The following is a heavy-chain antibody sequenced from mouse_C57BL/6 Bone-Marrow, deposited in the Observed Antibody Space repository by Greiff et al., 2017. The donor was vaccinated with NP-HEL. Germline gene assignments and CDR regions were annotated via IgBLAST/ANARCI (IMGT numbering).Heavy chain of an antibody. CDR2: IDPSDSYT. Sequence: QVQLKQPGAELVRPGTSVKLSCKASGYTFTSYWMHWVKQRPGQGLEWIGVIDPSDSYTNYNQKFKGKATLTVDTSSSTAYMQLSSLTSEDSAVYYCARARKNYGNYDYWGQGTTLTVSS. V-gene: IGHV1-59*01. J-gene: IGHJ2*01. CDR3: ARARKNYGNYDY. D-gene: IGHD2-1*01. CDR1: GYTFTSYW.